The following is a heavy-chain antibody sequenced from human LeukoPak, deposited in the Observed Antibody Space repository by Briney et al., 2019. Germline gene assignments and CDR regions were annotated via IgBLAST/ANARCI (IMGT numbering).Heavy chain of an antibody. V-gene: IGHV1-18*01. CDR3: ARSSSVTIPGYYFDY. CDR1: DYAFTRYG. D-gene: IGHD2-21*01. J-gene: IGHJ4*02. Sequence: ASVKVSCKASDYAFTRYGMSWVRQAPGQGLEWMGWISAYNGNTNYAQKLQGRVTMTTDTSTSTAYMELRSLRSDDTAVYYCARSSSVTIPGYYFDYWGQGTLVTVSS. CDR2: ISAYNGNT.